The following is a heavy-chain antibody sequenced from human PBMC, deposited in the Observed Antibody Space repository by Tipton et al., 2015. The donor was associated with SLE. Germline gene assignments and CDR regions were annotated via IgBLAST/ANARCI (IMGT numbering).Heavy chain of an antibody. Sequence: TLSLTCTVSGDSISSSKWWSWVRQSPGKGLEWIAEIYHSGSTNYNPSLKSRLNISVAKSKNQFSLKLSSVTAADTAMYYCARGVGADYWGQGTLVTVSS. J-gene: IGHJ4*02. D-gene: IGHD1-26*01. CDR2: IYHSGST. CDR3: ARGVGADY. CDR1: GDSISSSKW. V-gene: IGHV4-4*02.